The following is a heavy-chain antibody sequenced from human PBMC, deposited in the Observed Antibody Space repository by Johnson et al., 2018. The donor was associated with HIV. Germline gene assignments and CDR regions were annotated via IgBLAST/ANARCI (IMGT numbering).Heavy chain of an antibody. CDR2: ISYDGSNK. Sequence: QVQLVESGGGLVQPGRSLRLSCAASGFTFSSYGMHWVRQAPGKGLAWAAVISYDGSNKYYADSVTGRFTISRANSENTVYVQMRSLTPEDTALYYCAKDVTWEMQDAFDLWGRGTMVTVSS. CDR3: AKDVTWEMQDAFDL. J-gene: IGHJ3*01. V-gene: IGHV3-30*18. D-gene: IGHD1-26*01. CDR1: GFTFSSYG.